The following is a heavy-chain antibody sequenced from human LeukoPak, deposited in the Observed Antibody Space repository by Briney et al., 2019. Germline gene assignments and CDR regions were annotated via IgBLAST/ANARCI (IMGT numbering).Heavy chain of an antibody. CDR2: ISSNGSTI. Sequence: GGSLRLSCAASGFTFSDYYMSWIRQAPGKGLEWVSYISSNGSTIYYADSVKGRFTISRDNAKNSLYLQMNSLRAEDTAVYYCARDQGSGSSNWFDPWGQGTLVTVSS. D-gene: IGHD3-10*01. V-gene: IGHV3-11*01. J-gene: IGHJ5*02. CDR1: GFTFSDYY. CDR3: ARDQGSGSSNWFDP.